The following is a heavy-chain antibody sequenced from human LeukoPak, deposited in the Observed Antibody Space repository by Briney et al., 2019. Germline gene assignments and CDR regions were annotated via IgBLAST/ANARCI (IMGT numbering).Heavy chain of an antibody. J-gene: IGHJ4*02. CDR3: ARDGSSTWYGFFDY. Sequence: GGSLRLSCAASGFTFSSYSMNWVRQAPGKGLEWVASISSSSAYIYYAGSVKGRFTISRDNAKNSLYLQMTGLRAEDTAVYYCARDGSSTWYGFFDYWGQGTLVTVSS. V-gene: IGHV3-21*01. CDR1: GFTFSSYS. CDR2: ISSSSAYI. D-gene: IGHD6-13*01.